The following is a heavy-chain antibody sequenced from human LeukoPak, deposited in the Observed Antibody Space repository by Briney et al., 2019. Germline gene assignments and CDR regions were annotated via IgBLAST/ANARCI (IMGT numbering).Heavy chain of an antibody. CDR2: INTNTGNP. CDR1: GYTFTSYA. D-gene: IGHD6-19*01. CDR3: ATFASSSGWPYFDY. Sequence: ASVKVSCKASGYTFTSYAMNWVRQAPGQGLEWMGWINTNTGNPTYAQGFTGRFVFSLDTSVSTAYLQISSLKAEDTAVYYCATFASSSGWPYFDYWGQGTLVTVSS. J-gene: IGHJ4*02. V-gene: IGHV7-4-1*02.